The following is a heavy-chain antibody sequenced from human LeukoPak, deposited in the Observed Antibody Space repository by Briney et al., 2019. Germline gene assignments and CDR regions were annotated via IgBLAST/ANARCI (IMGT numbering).Heavy chain of an antibody. J-gene: IGHJ4*02. CDR2: INPNSGGT. CDR3: ARDQVEMATITNFDY. D-gene: IGHD5-24*01. Sequence: GASVKVSCKASGYTFTGYYMHWVRQAPGQGLEWMGRINPNSGGTNYAQKVQGRVTMTRDTSISTAYMELSRLRSDDTAVYYCARDQVEMATITNFDYWGQGTLVTVSS. CDR1: GYTFTGYY. V-gene: IGHV1-2*06.